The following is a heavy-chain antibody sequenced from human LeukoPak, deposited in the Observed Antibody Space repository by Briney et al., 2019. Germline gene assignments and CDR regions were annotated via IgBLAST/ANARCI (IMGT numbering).Heavy chain of an antibody. CDR2: IYTTGRT. CDR1: GGSINSYW. D-gene: IGHD3-16*02. J-gene: IGHJ4*02. Sequence: SETLSLTCSVSGGSINSYWWSWIRQPAGKGLEFIGRIYTTGRTNYNPSLKSRVSMSVDTSQNKFSLELRSVTAADTAVYFCARAGYTISSYRFDHWGQGALVTVSS. CDR3: ARAGYTISSYRFDH. V-gene: IGHV4-4*07.